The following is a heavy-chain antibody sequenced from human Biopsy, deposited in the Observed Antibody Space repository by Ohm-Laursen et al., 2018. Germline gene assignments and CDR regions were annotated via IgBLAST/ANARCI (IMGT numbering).Heavy chain of an antibody. CDR1: GFTLSSYG. CDR3: AKDLSVYYYYGIDV. CDR2: IWYDGSRQ. V-gene: IGHV3-33*06. J-gene: IGHJ6*02. D-gene: IGHD5/OR15-5a*01. Sequence: SLRLSCTASGFTLSSYGMHWVRQAPGKGLEWVAVIWYDGSRQYYADSVRGRFTISRDNSKNTLYLQVNSLRAEDTAVYYCAKDLSVYYYYGIDVWGQGTTVTVSS.